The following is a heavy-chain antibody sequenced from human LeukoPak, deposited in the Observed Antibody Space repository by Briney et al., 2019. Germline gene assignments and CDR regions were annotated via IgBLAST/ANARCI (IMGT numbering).Heavy chain of an antibody. CDR3: ARDGSGYAEKSADYFDY. J-gene: IGHJ4*02. Sequence: GASVKVSCKASGYTFTSYYMHWVRQAPGQGLEWMGIINPSGGTTNYAQKFQGRVTMTGDTSTTTVYMELSSLRSEDTAVYYCARDGSGYAEKSADYFDYWGQGALVTVSS. CDR2: INPSGGTT. CDR1: GYTFTSYY. D-gene: IGHD5-12*01. V-gene: IGHV1-46*01.